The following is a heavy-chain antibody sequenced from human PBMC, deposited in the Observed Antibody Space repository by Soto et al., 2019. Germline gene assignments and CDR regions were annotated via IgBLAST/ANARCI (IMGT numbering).Heavy chain of an antibody. D-gene: IGHD1-26*01. Sequence: SETLSLTCTVSGASITFGGYSWSWIRQTPGKGLEWVGYINHLETTFYNPSFESRLTLSIDRAKNQFSLKLHSMSAADRAVYFCARGGGSDSFDYWGQGILVTVSS. J-gene: IGHJ4*02. CDR3: ARGGGSDSFDY. CDR2: INHLETT. CDR1: GASITFGGYS. V-gene: IGHV4-30-2*01.